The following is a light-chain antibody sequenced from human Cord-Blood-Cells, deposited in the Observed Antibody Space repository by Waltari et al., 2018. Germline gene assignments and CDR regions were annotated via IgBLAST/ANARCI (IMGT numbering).Light chain of an antibody. J-gene: IGKJ4*01. Sequence: DIVMTQSPLFLPVSPGERASISCRSSQSLLHSNGYTYLDWYLQKPGQSPQLLIYLGSNRASGVPDRFSGSGSGTDFTLKISRVEAEDVGVYYCMQALQTPLTFGGGTKVEIK. CDR1: QSLLHSNGYTY. V-gene: IGKV2-28*01. CDR2: LGS. CDR3: MQALQTPLT.